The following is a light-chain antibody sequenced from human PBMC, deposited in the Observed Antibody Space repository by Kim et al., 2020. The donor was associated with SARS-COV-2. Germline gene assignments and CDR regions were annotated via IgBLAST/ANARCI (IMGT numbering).Light chain of an antibody. CDR1: QDIRND. CDR2: GAS. J-gene: IGKJ5*01. V-gene: IGKV1-17*01. Sequence: AYVGDRVTITCRSSQDIRNDLGWYQQNPGGAPKRLIYGASSLQSGVPSRFSGSGAGTEFTLTIRRLQREEFATYFSLQHNTYPITFGQGTRLEIK. CDR3: LQHNTYPIT.